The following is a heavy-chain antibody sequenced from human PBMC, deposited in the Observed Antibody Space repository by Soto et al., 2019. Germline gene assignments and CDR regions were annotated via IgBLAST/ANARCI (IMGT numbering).Heavy chain of an antibody. CDR1: GYSFANYT. J-gene: IGHJ4*02. CDR3: ARGGGYYGSGAYYRGYFDH. Sequence: ASVKVSCKASGYSFANYTIHWVRQAPGQGLEWMGWLNPDTASTKFSPKFQGRVIITRDKSANTAFMQLTSLTSEDTALYYCARGGGYYGSGAYYRGYFDHWGRGTLVTVS. V-gene: IGHV1-3*01. D-gene: IGHD3-10*01. CDR2: LNPDTAST.